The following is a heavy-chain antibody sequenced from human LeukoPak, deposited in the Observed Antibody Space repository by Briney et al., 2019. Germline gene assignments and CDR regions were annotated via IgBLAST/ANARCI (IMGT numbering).Heavy chain of an antibody. CDR2: MNPNSGNT. V-gene: IGHV1-8*01. D-gene: IGHD6-13*01. Sequence: GASVKVSCKASGYTFTSYDINWVRQATGQGLEWMGWMNPNSGNTGYAQKFQGRVTMTRNTSISTAYMELSSQRSEDTAVYYCARVSYTAAGTDDAFDIWGQGTMVTVSS. J-gene: IGHJ3*02. CDR3: ARVSYTAAGTDDAFDI. CDR1: GYTFTSYD.